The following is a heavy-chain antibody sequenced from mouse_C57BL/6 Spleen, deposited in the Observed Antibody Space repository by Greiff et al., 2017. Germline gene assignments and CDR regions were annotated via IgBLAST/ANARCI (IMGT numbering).Heavy chain of an antibody. J-gene: IGHJ4*01. D-gene: IGHD5-5*01. CDR2: ISSGSSTI. CDR1: GFTFSDYG. Sequence: EVKLVESGGGLVKPGGSLKLSCAASGFTFSDYGMHWVRQAPEKGLEWVAYISSGSSTIYYADTVKGRFTISRDNAKNTLFLQMTSLRSEDTAMYYCARILPDYYAIDLWRRGTSDSVSS. V-gene: IGHV5-17*01. CDR3: ARILPDYYAIDL.